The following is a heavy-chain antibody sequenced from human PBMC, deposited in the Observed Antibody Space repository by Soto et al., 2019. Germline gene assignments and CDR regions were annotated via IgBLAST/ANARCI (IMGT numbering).Heavy chain of an antibody. Sequence: QVLLQESGPGLVKSSQTLSLTCTVSGDSLSGGDYYWSWIRQPPGKGLEWIGDIYYTGFTIYNPSLKSRLTISLDSSKNQFSLRLNSVTAADTAVYFCARAYRINGWSDYFFDYWGQGTLVTVSS. D-gene: IGHD6-19*01. CDR3: ARAYRINGWSDYFFDY. J-gene: IGHJ4*02. CDR2: IYYTGFT. V-gene: IGHV4-30-4*08. CDR1: GDSLSGGDYY.